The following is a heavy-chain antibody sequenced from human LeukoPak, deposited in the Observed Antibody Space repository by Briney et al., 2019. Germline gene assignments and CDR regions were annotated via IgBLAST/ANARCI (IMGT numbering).Heavy chain of an antibody. D-gene: IGHD2-8*02. CDR3: ARSPTGDYFDY. CDR1: GFTFSSYS. CDR2: ISSSSSYI. J-gene: IGHJ4*02. Sequence: GGPLRLSCAASGFTFSSYSMNWVRQAPGRGLEWVSSISSSSSYIYYADSVKGRFTISRDNAKNSLYLQMNSLRAEDTAVYYCARSPTGDYFDYWGQGTLSPSPQ. V-gene: IGHV3-21*01.